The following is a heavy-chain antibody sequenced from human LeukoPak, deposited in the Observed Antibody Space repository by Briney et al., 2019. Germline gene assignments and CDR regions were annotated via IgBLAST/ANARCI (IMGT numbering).Heavy chain of an antibody. CDR1: GYTFTTYY. CDR3: AKSIMVTFGGVVPNPDASDI. Sequence: GASVKVSCKASGYTFTTYYLHWVRQAPGQGLEWMGMINPSGNTAYSAQRFQGRVTMTRDLSATTISLELRNLRSDDTAVYYCAKSIMVTFGGVVPNPDASDIRGQGTMVTVSS. CDR2: INPSGNTA. D-gene: IGHD3-16*01. V-gene: IGHV1-46*01. J-gene: IGHJ3*02.